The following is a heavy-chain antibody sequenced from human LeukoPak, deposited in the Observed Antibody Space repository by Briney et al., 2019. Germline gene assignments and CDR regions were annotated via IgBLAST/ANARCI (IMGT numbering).Heavy chain of an antibody. D-gene: IGHD3-22*01. Sequence: PGGSLRLSCAASGFTFSSYWMHWVRQAPGKGLVWVSRINSDGSSTSYADSVKGRFTISRDNAKNTLYLQMNSLRAEDTAVYYCAREGPGSSGHYRYWGQGTLVTVSP. CDR1: GFTFSSYW. CDR2: INSDGSST. V-gene: IGHV3-74*01. CDR3: AREGPGSSGHYRY. J-gene: IGHJ4*02.